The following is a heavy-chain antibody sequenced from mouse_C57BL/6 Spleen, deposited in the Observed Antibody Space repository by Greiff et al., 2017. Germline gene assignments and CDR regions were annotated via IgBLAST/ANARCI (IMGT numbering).Heavy chain of an antibody. Sequence: VQLQESGAELVKPGASVKISCKASGYAFSSYWMNWVKQRPGKGLEWIGQIYPGDGDTNYNGKFKGKATLTADKSSSTAYMQLSILTSEDSAVYFCARVYYYGSRYFDVWGTGTTVTVSS. D-gene: IGHD1-1*01. CDR2: IYPGDGDT. V-gene: IGHV1-80*01. J-gene: IGHJ1*03. CDR1: GYAFSSYW. CDR3: ARVYYYGSRYFDV.